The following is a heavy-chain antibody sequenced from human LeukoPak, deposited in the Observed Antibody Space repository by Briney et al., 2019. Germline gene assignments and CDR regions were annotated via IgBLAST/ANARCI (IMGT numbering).Heavy chain of an antibody. CDR3: ARPTLGYYDILTAYRSHGAFDI. D-gene: IGHD3-9*01. CDR2: IHAGDSDI. J-gene: IGHJ3*02. V-gene: IGHV5-51*01. Sequence: GESLKISCKTSGYSFTTYWIAWVRQMPGKGLEWMGIIHAGDSDIQYSPSFQGQVTISADKSISTAYLQWSSLKASDTAMYYCARPTLGYYDILTAYRSHGAFDIWGQGTMVTVSS. CDR1: GYSFTTYW.